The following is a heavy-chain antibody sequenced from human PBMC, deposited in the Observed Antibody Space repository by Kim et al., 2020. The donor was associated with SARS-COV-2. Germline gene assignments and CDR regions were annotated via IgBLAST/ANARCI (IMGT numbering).Heavy chain of an antibody. D-gene: IGHD3-10*01. CDR2: ISSSSSYI. J-gene: IGHJ4*02. CDR3: ARDYGQVMAPVGYFDY. V-gene: IGHV3-21*01. CDR1: GFTFSSYS. Sequence: GGSLRLSCAASGFTFSSYSMNWVRQAPGKGLEWVSSISSSSSYIYYADSVKGRFTISRDNAKNSLYLQMNSLRAEDTAVYYCARDYGQVMAPVGYFDYWGQGTLVTVSS.